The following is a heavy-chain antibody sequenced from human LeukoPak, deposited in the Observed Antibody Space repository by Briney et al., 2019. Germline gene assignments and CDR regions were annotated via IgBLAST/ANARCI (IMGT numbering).Heavy chain of an antibody. V-gene: IGHV3-23*01. J-gene: IGHJ4*02. CDR2: ISGSGGST. CDR1: GFTFSSYA. Sequence: GGSLRLSCAASGFTFSSYAMSWVRQAPGKGLEWVSAISGSGGSTYYADSVKGRFTISRDNSKNTLYLQMNSLRAEDTAVYYCAKGHSRTSKIYYFDYWGQGTLVTASS. CDR3: AKGHSRTSKIYYFDY. D-gene: IGHD6-13*01.